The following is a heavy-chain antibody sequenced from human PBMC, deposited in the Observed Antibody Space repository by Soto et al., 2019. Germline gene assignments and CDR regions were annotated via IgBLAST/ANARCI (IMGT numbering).Heavy chain of an antibody. D-gene: IGHD6-6*01. CDR2: IYYSGIT. V-gene: IGHV4-39*07. J-gene: IGHJ4*02. CDR1: GVSISSPGYF. CDR3: VGSSSSHGY. Sequence: SETLSLTCSVSGVSISSPGYFWGWIRQPPGKRLEWLGNIYYSGITYDNPSLKSRLTISVDKSKNQFSLKLSSATAADTAVYYCVGSSSSHGYWGQGTLVTVSS.